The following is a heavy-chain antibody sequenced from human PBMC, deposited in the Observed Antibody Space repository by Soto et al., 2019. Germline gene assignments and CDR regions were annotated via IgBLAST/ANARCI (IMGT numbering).Heavy chain of an antibody. CDR1: GFTFSSYA. D-gene: IGHD2-15*01. CDR3: AKVTFLGYCSGGSCYGGVDY. CDR2: ISGSGGST. V-gene: IGHV3-23*01. J-gene: IGHJ4*02. Sequence: EVPLLESGGGLVQPGGSLRLSCAASGFTFSSYAMSWVRQAPGKGLEWVSAISGSGGSTYYADSVKGRFTISRDNSXXPXYXXMNSLRAGDTAVYYCAKVTFLGYCSGGSCYGGVDYWGQGTLVTVSS.